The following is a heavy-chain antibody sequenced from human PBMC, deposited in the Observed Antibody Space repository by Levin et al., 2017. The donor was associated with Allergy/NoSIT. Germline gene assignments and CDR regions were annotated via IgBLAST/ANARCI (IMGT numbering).Heavy chain of an antibody. CDR3: AKLEPNAVAGLIDY. V-gene: IGHV3-23*01. CDR2: ISGSGGST. D-gene: IGHD6-19*01. Sequence: GESLKISCAASGFTFSSYAMSWVRQAPGKGLEWVSAISGSGGSTYYADSVKGRFTISRDNSKNTLYLQMNSLRAEDTAVYYCAKLEPNAVAGLIDYWGQGTLVTVSS. CDR1: GFTFSSYA. J-gene: IGHJ4*02.